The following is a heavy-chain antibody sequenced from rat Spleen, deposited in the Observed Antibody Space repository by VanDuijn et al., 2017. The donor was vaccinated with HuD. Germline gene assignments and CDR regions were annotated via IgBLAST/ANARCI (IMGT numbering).Heavy chain of an antibody. CDR1: GFTFSNYG. J-gene: IGHJ1*01. CDR3: ARHPQLGVFWYFDF. V-gene: IGHV5-29*01. Sequence: EVQLVESGGGLVQPGRSLKLSCAASGFTFSNYGMAWVRQSPTKGLEWVASISYDGGSTYYRDSVKGRFTISRDNAKSTLYLQMDSLRSEDTATYYCARHPQLGVFWYFDFWGPGTMVTVSS. D-gene: IGHD5-1*01. CDR2: ISYDGGST.